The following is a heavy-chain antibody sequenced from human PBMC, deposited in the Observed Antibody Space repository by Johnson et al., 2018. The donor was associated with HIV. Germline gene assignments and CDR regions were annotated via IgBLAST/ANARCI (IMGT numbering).Heavy chain of an antibody. CDR2: INWNGGST. D-gene: IGHD3-16*01. CDR3: AKEAYYVEAFDI. Sequence: QVQLVESGGGVVQPGRSLRLSCAASGFTSTNCARHWVRQAPGKGLEWVSGINWNGGSTGYADSVKGRFTISRDNSKNTLYLQMNILRAEDTAVYFCAKEAYYVEAFDIWGQGTMVTVSS. V-gene: IGHV3-NL1*01. CDR1: GFTSTNCA. J-gene: IGHJ3*02.